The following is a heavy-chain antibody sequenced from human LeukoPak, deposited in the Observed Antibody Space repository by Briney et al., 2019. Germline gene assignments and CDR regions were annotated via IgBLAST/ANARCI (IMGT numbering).Heavy chain of an antibody. J-gene: IGHJ5*02. CDR2: ISYDGSNK. Sequence: GRSLRLSCAASGFTFSTYGMHWVRQAPGKGLEWVTVISYDGSNKYYADSVKGRFTISRDNAKNSLYLQMNSLRAEDTAVYYCARDRFITMVREPNWFDPWGQGTLVTVSS. V-gene: IGHV3-30*03. CDR1: GFTFSTYG. D-gene: IGHD3-10*01. CDR3: ARDRFITMVREPNWFDP.